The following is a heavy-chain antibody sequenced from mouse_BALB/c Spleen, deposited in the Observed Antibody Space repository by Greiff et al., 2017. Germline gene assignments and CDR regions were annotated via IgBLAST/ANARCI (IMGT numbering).Heavy chain of an antibody. J-gene: IGHJ3*01. CDR3: ASYDGYSSFAY. Sequence: EVQLQQSGAELVKPGASVKLSCTASGFNIKDTYMHWVKQRPEQGLEWIGRIDPANGNTKYDPKFQGKATITADTSSNTAYLQLSSLTSEDTAVYYCASYDGYSSFAYWGQGTLVTVSA. V-gene: IGHV14-3*02. D-gene: IGHD2-3*01. CDR2: IDPANGNT. CDR1: GFNIKDTY.